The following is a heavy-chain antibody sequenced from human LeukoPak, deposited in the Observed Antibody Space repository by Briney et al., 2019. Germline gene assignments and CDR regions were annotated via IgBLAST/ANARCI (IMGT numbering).Heavy chain of an antibody. CDR3: ARGTIAAAGYYYFDY. J-gene: IGHJ4*02. V-gene: IGHV3-7*04. D-gene: IGHD6-13*01. CDR1: GFTFSSYW. CDR2: IKQDGSEK. Sequence: QPGGPLRLSCAASGFTFSSYWMSWVRQAPGKGLEWVANIKQDGSEKYYVDSVKGRFTISRDNAKNSLYLQMNSLRAEDTAVYYCARGTIAAAGYYYFDYWGQGTQVTASS.